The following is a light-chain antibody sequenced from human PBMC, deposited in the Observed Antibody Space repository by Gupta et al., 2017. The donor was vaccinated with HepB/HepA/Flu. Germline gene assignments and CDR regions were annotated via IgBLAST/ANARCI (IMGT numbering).Light chain of an antibody. CDR3: QQYKSGPLT. J-gene: IGKJ5*01. CDR1: QSGTSK. Sequence: VMTPSPATLSVSPGERATLSCRASQSGTSKLAWYHQQPGQPPRLLIYGASARATGIPASFSGRGAGKEFIITISSLQSEDCAVYQCQQYKSGPLTFGRGTRLEIK. CDR2: GAS. V-gene: IGKV3-15*01.